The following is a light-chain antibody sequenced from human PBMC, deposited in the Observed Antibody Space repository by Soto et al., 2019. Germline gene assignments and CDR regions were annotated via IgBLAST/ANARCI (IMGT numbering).Light chain of an antibody. CDR1: QSMSNY. CDR2: AAS. V-gene: IGKV1-39*01. CDR3: QPSYSTPWT. J-gene: IGKJ1*01. Sequence: IQMTQSPSSLSASVGDRVTITCRASQSMSNYLNWYQQKPGQAPKLLIYAASSLQSGVPSRFSGSGSRTDFALTIRSLQPEDFATYYCQPSYSTPWTFGQGPKV.